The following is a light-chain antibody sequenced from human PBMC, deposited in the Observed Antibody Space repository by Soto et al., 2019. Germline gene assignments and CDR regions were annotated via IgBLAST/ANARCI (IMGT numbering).Light chain of an antibody. J-gene: IGKJ1*01. CDR2: GAS. CDR1: QIVSINY. CDR3: QQYGSSGT. Sequence: ESVLTQSPGTLSLSPGERATLSCRASQIVSINYLAWYQQKPGQAPRLLIYGASTRATGIPDRFSGGGSGTDFTLTISRLEPEDFAVYYCQQYGSSGTFGQGTKVDI. V-gene: IGKV3-20*01.